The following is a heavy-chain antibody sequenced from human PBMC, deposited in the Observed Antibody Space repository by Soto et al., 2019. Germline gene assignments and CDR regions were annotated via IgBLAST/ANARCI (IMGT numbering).Heavy chain of an antibody. V-gene: IGHV4-39*01. D-gene: IGHD1-7*01. Sequence: QLHLHEAGPGLVKPSETLSLTCTVYGDSVTSSSYYWGWIRQPPGKGLEWIGTIYYSGNTYYNPSPKTRATISVDTSKNQFPLKLNSVAAADTAVYYCATPEETWNYVVYWGQGTLVTVSS. CDR2: IYYSGNT. CDR3: ATPEETWNYVVY. J-gene: IGHJ4*02. CDR1: GDSVTSSSYY.